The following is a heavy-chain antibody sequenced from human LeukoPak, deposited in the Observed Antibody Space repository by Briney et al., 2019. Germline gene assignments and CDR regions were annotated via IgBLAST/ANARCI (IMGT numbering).Heavy chain of an antibody. Sequence: KAGESLRLSCAASGFTFSSYSMNWVRQAPGKGLEWVSSISSSSRYIYYADSVKGRFTISRDNAKNSLYLQMNSLRAEDTAVYYCARGGSDILTQHDYWGQGTLVTVS. J-gene: IGHJ4*02. V-gene: IGHV3-21*01. D-gene: IGHD3-9*01. CDR2: ISSSSRYI. CDR3: ARGGSDILTQHDY. CDR1: GFTFSSYS.